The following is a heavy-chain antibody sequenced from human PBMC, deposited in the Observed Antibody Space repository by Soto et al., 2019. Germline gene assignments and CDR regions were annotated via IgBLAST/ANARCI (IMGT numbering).Heavy chain of an antibody. J-gene: IGHJ4*02. CDR3: ARGGPYSSSEVDY. Sequence: EVQLVESGGGFVQPGGSLRLSCAASGFTFSSYWMHWVRQAPGKGLVWVSRVNGDGSSTSYADSVKGRFTISRDNAKNTLYLQLNILRVEDTAVYYCARGGPYSSSEVDYWGRGTLVTVS. CDR2: VNGDGSST. CDR1: GFTFSSYW. D-gene: IGHD6-6*01. V-gene: IGHV3-74*01.